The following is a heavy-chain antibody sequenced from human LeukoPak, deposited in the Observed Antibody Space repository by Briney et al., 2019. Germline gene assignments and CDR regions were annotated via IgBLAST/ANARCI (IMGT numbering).Heavy chain of an antibody. D-gene: IGHD6-13*01. CDR2: IYYSGST. CDR1: GGSFSGYY. Sequence: SETLSLTCAVYGGSFSGYYWGWIRQPPGKGLEWIGSIYYSGSTHYNPSLKSRVTISVDTSKNQFSLKLSSVTAADTAVYHCARNSSDPYSSSAKRYNWFDPWGQGTLVTVSS. CDR3: ARNSSDPYSSSAKRYNWFDP. V-gene: IGHV4-34*01. J-gene: IGHJ5*02.